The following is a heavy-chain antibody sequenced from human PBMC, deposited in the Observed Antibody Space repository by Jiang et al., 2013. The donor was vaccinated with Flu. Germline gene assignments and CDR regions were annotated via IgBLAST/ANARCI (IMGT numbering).Heavy chain of an antibody. Sequence: KPTQTLTLTCTFSGFSLSTSGMRVSWIRQTPGKALEWLARIDWDDDKHYSTSLKTRLTISKDTSKNQVFLTMTNMDPVDTATYYCARTLSRSSGSSDYWGQGTLVTVSS. CDR2: IDWDDDK. CDR3: ARTLSRSSGSSDY. J-gene: IGHJ4*02. CDR1: GFSLSTSGMR. D-gene: IGHD6-6*01. V-gene: IGHV2-70*04.